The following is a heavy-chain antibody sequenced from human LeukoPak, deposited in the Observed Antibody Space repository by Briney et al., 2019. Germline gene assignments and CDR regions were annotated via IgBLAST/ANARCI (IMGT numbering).Heavy chain of an antibody. J-gene: IGHJ1*01. CDR3: ARGDALAEYFQH. V-gene: IGHV3-21*01. CDR2: ISSSSSYI. CDR1: GFTFSDYV. Sequence: KPGGSLRLSCAASGFTFSDYVMHWVRQAPGKGLEWVSSISSSSSYIYYADSVKGRFTISRDNAKNSLYLQMNSLRAEDTAVYYCARGDALAEYFQHWGQGTLVTVSS. D-gene: IGHD5-24*01.